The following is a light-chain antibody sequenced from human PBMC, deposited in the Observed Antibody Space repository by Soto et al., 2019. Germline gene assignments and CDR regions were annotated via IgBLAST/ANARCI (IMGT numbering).Light chain of an antibody. V-gene: IGLV1-40*01. J-gene: IGLJ1*01. CDR1: SSNLGAGYD. CDR2: GNI. CDR3: QSYDSTLSARYV. Sequence: QSVLTRPPSLSGSPGQRVTISCTGSSSNLGAGYDVHWYQQRPGTAPKLLIFGNINRPSGVPDRFSGSKSGTSASLAITGLQAEDEGDYYCQSYDSTLSARYVFGTGTKVTV.